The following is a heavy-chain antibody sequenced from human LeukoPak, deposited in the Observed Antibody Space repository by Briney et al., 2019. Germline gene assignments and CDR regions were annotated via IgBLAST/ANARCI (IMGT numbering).Heavy chain of an antibody. CDR1: GYTFINCG. D-gene: IGHD4-17*01. V-gene: IGHV1-18*01. Sequence: ASVKVSCKASGYTFINCGISWVRQAPGQGLEWMGWISPYNGNRNYAQKLQGRVTMTTDTSTSTAYMELRSLRSDDTAVYYCARDESYGDYNNWFDPWGRGTLDTVSS. CDR2: ISPYNGNR. CDR3: ARDESYGDYNNWFDP. J-gene: IGHJ5*02.